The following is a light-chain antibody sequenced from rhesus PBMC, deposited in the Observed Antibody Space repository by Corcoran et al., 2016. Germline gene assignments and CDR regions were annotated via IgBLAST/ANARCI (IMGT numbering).Light chain of an antibody. CDR1: QGISSY. CDR3: QQGNSNPPLT. Sequence: DIQMSQSPSSLSASVGDRVTITCRASQGISSYLNWYQQKPGKAPKLLIYYANSLASGVPSRFSGSGSETEFTLTISSLQPEDFATYYCQQGNSNPPLTFGGGTKVEIK. CDR2: YAN. V-gene: IGKV1-32*02. J-gene: IGKJ4*01.